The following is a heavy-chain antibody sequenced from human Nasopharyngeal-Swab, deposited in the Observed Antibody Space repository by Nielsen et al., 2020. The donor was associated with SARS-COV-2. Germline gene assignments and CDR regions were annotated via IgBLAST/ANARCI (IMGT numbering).Heavy chain of an antibody. CDR2: ISDSGGMT. Sequence: GGSLRLSCAASGFTFSDYAMTWVRQAPGKGLEWVSIISDSGGMTKYADSVKGRFTISRDNAKNSLYLQMNSLRAEDTAVYYCARKNYFDYWGQGTLVTVSS. CDR3: ARKNYFDY. CDR1: GFTFSDYA. V-gene: IGHV3-23*01. J-gene: IGHJ4*02.